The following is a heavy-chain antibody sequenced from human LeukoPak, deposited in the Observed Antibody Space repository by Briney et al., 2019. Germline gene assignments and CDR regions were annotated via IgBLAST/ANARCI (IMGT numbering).Heavy chain of an antibody. J-gene: IGHJ4*02. V-gene: IGHV3-53*01. CDR1: GFTFSSYE. CDR3: AKDLYGGSTSCFDY. CDR2: IYSGGST. D-gene: IGHD2-2*01. Sequence: GGSLRLSCAASGFTFSSYEMNWVRQAPGKGLEWVSVIYSGGSTYYADSVKGRFTISRDNSKNTLYLQMNSLRAEDTAVYYCAKDLYGGSTSCFDYWGQGTLVTVSS.